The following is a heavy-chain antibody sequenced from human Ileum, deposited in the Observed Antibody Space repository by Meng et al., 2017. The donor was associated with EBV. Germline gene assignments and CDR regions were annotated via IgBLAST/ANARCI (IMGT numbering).Heavy chain of an antibody. CDR3: ARGSGAGGRDWFDP. Sequence: VQSVQSGAGVKKPGASVKVSCKASGYTFINHDINWVRQAAGQGLESIGWMNSYTGNAGYAQKFRGRVTMTRDTSINTAYLEVISLTSEDTAVYYCARGSGAGGRDWFDPWGQGTLVTVSS. D-gene: IGHD3-16*01. CDR1: GYTFINHD. V-gene: IGHV1-8*01. J-gene: IGHJ5*02. CDR2: MNSYTGNA.